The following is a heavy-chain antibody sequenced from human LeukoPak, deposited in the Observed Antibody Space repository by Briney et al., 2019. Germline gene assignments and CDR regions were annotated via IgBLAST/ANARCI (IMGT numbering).Heavy chain of an antibody. CDR1: GFTFSSNA. CDR3: ARGGDSSANYVVFDS. V-gene: IGHV3-21*01. D-gene: IGHD3-22*01. J-gene: IGHJ4*02. CDR2: ISSIRSYI. Sequence: GGSLRLSCAASGFTFSSNAMNWVRQAPGKGLEWVSTISSIRSYIYYADSVKGRFTIYRDNAKNSLYLQMNSLRAEDTAVYYCARGGDSSANYVVFDSWGQGTLVTVSS.